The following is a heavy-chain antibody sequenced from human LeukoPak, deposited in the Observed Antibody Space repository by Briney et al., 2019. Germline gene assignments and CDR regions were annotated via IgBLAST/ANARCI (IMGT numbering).Heavy chain of an antibody. CDR2: IYVTGT. CDR3: ARHIGGGIEDMDV. D-gene: IGHD3-16*02. Sequence: PSETLSLTCAVSGGSIGTYYWSWIRQSPGKGLEWIGYIYVTGTRYNPYLQSRVTISVDRSRNQFFLKMSSVTAADTAVYYCARHIGGGIEDMDVWGKGTKVIVSS. CDR1: GGSIGTYY. J-gene: IGHJ6*03. V-gene: IGHV4-59*08.